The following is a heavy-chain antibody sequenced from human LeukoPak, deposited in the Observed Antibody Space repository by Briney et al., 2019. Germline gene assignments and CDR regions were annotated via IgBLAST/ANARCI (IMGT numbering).Heavy chain of an antibody. CDR3: ARDSRQWLVDWYFDL. V-gene: IGHV3-21*01. CDR1: GFTFSSYS. Sequence: GGSLRLSCAASGFTFSSYSMNWVRQAPGKGLEWVSSISSSSSYIYYADSVKGRFTISRANAKNSLYLQMNSLRAEDTAVYYCARDSRQWLVDWYFDLWGRGTLVTVSS. D-gene: IGHD6-19*01. CDR2: ISSSSSYI. J-gene: IGHJ2*01.